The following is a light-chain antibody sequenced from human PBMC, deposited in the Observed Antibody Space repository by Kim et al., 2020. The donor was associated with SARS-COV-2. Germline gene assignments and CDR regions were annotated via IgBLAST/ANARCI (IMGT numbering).Light chain of an antibody. CDR1: QSVSSN. CDR2: GTS. J-gene: IGKJ1*01. Sequence: EVVMTQSPATLSVSPGERATLSCRASQSVSSNLAWYQQKPGQAPRLLIYGTSTRATGIPARFSGSGSGTEFTLIISSLQSEDFAVYNCQQYNNWPRTFGQGTKVDIK. CDR3: QQYNNWPRT. V-gene: IGKV3-15*01.